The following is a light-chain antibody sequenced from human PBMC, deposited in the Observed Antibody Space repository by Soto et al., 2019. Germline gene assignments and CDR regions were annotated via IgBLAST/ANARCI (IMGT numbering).Light chain of an antibody. CDR2: WAS. CDR3: QQYYSTPRFT. J-gene: IGKJ3*01. CDR1: QSVLYSSNNKNY. V-gene: IGKV4-1*01. Sequence: DIVMTQSPDSLAVSLGERATINCKSSQSVLYSSNNKNYLAWYQQKPGQPPKLLIYWASTRESGVPDRFSGSWSGTDFTLTISSLQAEDVAVYYCQQYYSTPRFTFVPGTKVDIK.